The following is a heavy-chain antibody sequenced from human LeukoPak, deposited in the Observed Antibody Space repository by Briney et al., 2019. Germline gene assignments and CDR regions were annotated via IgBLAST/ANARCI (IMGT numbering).Heavy chain of an antibody. Sequence: VASVKVSCKASGGTFSSYAISWVRQAPGQGLEWMGIINPSGGSATYAQKFQGRVTVTRDTSTSTVYMDLSSLRSEDTAVYYCARGYVDTTILNSLIEYFEHWGLGTRVTVSS. CDR2: INPSGGSA. CDR1: GGTFSSYA. V-gene: IGHV1-46*01. D-gene: IGHD5-18*01. J-gene: IGHJ1*01. CDR3: ARGYVDTTILNSLIEYFEH.